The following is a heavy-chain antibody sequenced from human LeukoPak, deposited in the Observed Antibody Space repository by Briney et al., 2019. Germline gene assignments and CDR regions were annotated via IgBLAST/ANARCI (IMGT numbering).Heavy chain of an antibody. V-gene: IGHV3-30*01. Sequence: GGSLRLSCAASGFTFSTYEMNWVRQAPGKGLEWVAVISYDGSNKYYADSVKGRFTISRDNSKNTLYLQMNSLRAEDTAVYYCARARGVGRYYYYYMDVWGKGTTVTVSS. CDR3: ARARGVGRYYYYYMDV. D-gene: IGHD3-10*01. CDR1: GFTFSTYE. J-gene: IGHJ6*03. CDR2: ISYDGSNK.